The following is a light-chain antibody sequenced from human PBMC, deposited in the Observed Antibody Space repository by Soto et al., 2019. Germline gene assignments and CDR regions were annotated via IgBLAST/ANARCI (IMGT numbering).Light chain of an antibody. V-gene: IGLV2-11*01. CDR1: SSDVGGYNY. J-gene: IGLJ1*01. CDR2: DVS. CDR3: SSNSSSTSYV. Sequence: QSVLTQPRSVSGSPGQSVTISCTGTSSDVGGYNYVSWYQQHPGKAPRLMIYDVSKRPSGVSDRFSGSKSGNTASLTISGLQAEDETDYYCSSNSSSTSYVFVSGTKVPVL.